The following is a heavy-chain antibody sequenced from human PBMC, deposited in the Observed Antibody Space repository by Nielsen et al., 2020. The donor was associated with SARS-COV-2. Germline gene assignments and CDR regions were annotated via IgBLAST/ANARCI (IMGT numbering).Heavy chain of an antibody. CDR1: GFTFSSYA. J-gene: IGHJ6*02. Sequence: GESLKISCAASGFTFSSYAMSWVRQAPGKGLEWVGRIKSKTDGGTTDYAAPVKGRFTISRDDSKNTLYLQMNSLKTEDTAVYYCRNDADYYYGMDVWGQGTTVTVSS. CDR3: RNDADYYYGMDV. D-gene: IGHD1-1*01. V-gene: IGHV3-15*01. CDR2: IKSKTDGGTT.